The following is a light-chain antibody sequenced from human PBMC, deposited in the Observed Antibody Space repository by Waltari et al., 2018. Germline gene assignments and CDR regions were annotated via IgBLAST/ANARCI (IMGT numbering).Light chain of an antibody. CDR3: TSFSSDSTPLV. CDR1: SSTIGIYNY. J-gene: IGLJ1*01. Sequence: QSALTQPASVSGSLGQSTTMSFTGNSSTIGIYNYVPLYQQHPGKAPKLLIYDVSNRPSGVANRFSGSKSGNTAALTISGLQSEDEADYYCTSFSSDSTPLVFGTGTRVTV. CDR2: DVS. V-gene: IGLV2-14*03.